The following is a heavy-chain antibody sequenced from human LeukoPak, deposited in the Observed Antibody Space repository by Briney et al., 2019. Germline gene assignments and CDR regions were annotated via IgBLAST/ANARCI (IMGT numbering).Heavy chain of an antibody. J-gene: IGHJ4*02. V-gene: IGHV3-48*03. CDR3: ERPTYYYDSSAYTFDY. D-gene: IGHD3-22*01. CDR2: ISSSGSTI. CDR1: GFTFSSYE. Sequence: PGGSLRLSCAASGFTFSSYEMNWVRQAPGKGREWVSYISSSGSTIYYADSVKGRFTISRDNAKNSLYLQMNSLRAEDTAVYYCERPTYYYDSSAYTFDYWGQGTLVAVSS.